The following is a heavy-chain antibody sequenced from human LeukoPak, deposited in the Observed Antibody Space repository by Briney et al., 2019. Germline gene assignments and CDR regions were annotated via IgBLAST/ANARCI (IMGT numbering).Heavy chain of an antibody. Sequence: PSETLSLTCTISGGSINTSSSHWGWIRQPPGKGLEWIGTIYHSGNTYYSPSLKSRVTISVDTSKNQFSLRLRSVTAADTAVYYCAREVLGVSYYYNSRNYYYGMDVWGQGTTVTVSS. D-gene: IGHD3-10*01. CDR1: GGSINTSSSH. CDR2: IYHSGNT. V-gene: IGHV4-39*07. J-gene: IGHJ6*02. CDR3: AREVLGVSYYYNSRNYYYGMDV.